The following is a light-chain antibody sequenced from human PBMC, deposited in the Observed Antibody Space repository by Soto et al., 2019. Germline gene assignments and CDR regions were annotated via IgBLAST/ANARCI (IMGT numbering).Light chain of an antibody. CDR2: DAS. Sequence: DIQMTQSRSTLSASVGDRVTITWRASQSISSWLAWYQQKPGKAPKLLIYDASSLESGVPSRFSGSGSGTEFTLTISSLQPDDFATYYCQQYNSYSVTFGQGTKVDIK. J-gene: IGKJ1*01. CDR1: QSISSW. CDR3: QQYNSYSVT. V-gene: IGKV1-5*01.